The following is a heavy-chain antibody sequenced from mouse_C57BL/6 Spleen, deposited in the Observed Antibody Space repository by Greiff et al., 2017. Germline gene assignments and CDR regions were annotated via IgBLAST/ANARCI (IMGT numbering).Heavy chain of an antibody. CDR3: TKGFAY. V-gene: IGHV14-4*01. Sequence: DVQLQESGAELVRPGASVKLSCTASGFNIKDDYMHWVKPRPEQGLEWIGWIDPENGDTEYASKFQGKATIPADTSSNTAYLQLSSLTSEDTAVYYCTKGFAYWGQGTLVTVSA. CDR1: GFNIKDDY. CDR2: IDPENGDT. J-gene: IGHJ3*01.